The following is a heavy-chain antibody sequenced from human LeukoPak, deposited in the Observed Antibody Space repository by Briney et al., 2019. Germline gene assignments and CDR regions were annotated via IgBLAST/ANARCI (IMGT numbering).Heavy chain of an antibody. CDR1: GGTFSSYA. CDR3: ARDRFTQWTDY. V-gene: IGHV1-2*02. J-gene: IGHJ4*02. CDR2: INPNSGGT. Sequence: VASVKVSCKASGGTFSSYAISWVRQAPGQGLEWMGWINPNSGGTNYAQKFQGRVTMTRDTSISTAYMELSRLRSDDTAVYYCARDRFTQWTDYWGQGTLVTVSS. D-gene: IGHD6-19*01.